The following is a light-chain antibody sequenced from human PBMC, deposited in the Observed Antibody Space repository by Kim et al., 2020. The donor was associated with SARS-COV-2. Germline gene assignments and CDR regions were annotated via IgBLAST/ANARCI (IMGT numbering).Light chain of an antibody. CDR3: QQYYSSPPYT. J-gene: IGKJ2*01. V-gene: IGKV4-1*01. CDR2: WAS. Sequence: ANINCKSSQSVLKSSNHKNYLAWYQQKPRQPPKLLIYWASTRESGVPERFSGSGSRTDFTLTISSLQAEDVAVYYCQQYYSSPPYTFGQGTKLEI. CDR1: QSVLKSSNHKNY.